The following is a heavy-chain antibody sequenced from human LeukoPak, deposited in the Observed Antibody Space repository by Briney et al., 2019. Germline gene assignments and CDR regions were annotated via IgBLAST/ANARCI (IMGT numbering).Heavy chain of an antibody. V-gene: IGHV4-30-4*08. D-gene: IGHD2-2*01. Sequence: SETLSLTCTVSGGSISSGDYYWRWIRQPPGKGLEWIGYIYYSGSTYYNPSLKSRVTISVDTSKNQFSLKLSSVTAADTAVYYCARGPPRYCSSTSCYLNYWGQGTLVTVSS. J-gene: IGHJ4*02. CDR1: GGSISSGDYY. CDR2: IYYSGST. CDR3: ARGPPRYCSSTSCYLNY.